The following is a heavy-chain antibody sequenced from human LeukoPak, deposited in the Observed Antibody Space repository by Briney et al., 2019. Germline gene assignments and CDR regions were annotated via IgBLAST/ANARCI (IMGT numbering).Heavy chain of an antibody. V-gene: IGHV3-23*01. CDR3: AKDRKQLVGEFDY. CDR2: ISGRGGST. Sequence: GGSLRLSCAASGFTFSSYAMSWVRQAPGKGLERVSVISGRGGSTYYADAVKGRFTISRDNSKNTLYLQMNSLRAEDTAVYYCAKDRKQLVGEFDYWGQGTLVTVSS. CDR1: GFTFSSYA. D-gene: IGHD6-6*01. J-gene: IGHJ4*02.